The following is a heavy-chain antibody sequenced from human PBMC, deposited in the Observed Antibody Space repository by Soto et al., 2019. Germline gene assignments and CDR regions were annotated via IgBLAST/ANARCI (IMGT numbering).Heavy chain of an antibody. CDR2: ISAYNGNT. CDR1: GYTFTSYG. Sequence: QVQLVQSGAEVKKPGASVKVSCKASGYTFTSYGISWVRQAPRKGIEWMGWISAYNGNTNYAQKLQGRVTMTTDTSTSTAYMELRSLRSDDTAVYYCARVSNGRPLRYFDWLSPRWEIDYWGQGTLVTVSS. D-gene: IGHD3-9*01. V-gene: IGHV1-18*01. J-gene: IGHJ4*02. CDR3: ARVSNGRPLRYFDWLSPRWEIDY.